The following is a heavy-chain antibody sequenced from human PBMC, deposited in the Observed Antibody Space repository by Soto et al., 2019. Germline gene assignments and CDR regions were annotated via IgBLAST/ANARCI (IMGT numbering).Heavy chain of an antibody. CDR1: GGSVSSDDYY. J-gene: IGHJ5*02. V-gene: IGHV4-61*08. D-gene: IGHD3-22*01. CDR3: ARDSYYYDSGGYYCHLDT. CDR2: ICYIGST. Sequence: QVQLQESGPGLVKPSETLSLTCTVSGGSVSSDDYYWSWIRQSPGKGLEWIGYICYIGSTSYNPSLRSRVNISVDTSNNQFSLRLSSVTAADTAVYYGARDSYYYDSGGYYCHLDTGGQGTRVTVSS.